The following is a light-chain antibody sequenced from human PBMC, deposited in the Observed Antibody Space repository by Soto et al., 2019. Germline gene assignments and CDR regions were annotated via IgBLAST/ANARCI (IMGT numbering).Light chain of an antibody. J-gene: IGKJ2*01. V-gene: IGKV3-20*01. CDR2: GAS. CDR1: QSVRSSY. CDR3: QQYGSSPMYT. Sequence: EIVLTQSPGTLSLSPGERATLSCRASQSVRSSYLAWYQQKPDQAPRLLIHGASTRATGIPDRFSGSGSGTDFTLTISRLEPEDFAVYYCQQYGSSPMYTFGQGTKLEIK.